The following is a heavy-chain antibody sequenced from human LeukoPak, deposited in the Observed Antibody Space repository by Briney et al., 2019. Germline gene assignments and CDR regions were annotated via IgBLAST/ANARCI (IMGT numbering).Heavy chain of an antibody. CDR2: IYYSGST. D-gene: IGHD5-12*01. V-gene: IGHV4-39*01. CDR3: ARHSDIVATISGFDY. CDR1: GGSISSSSYY. Sequence: SETLSLTCTVSGGSISSSSYYWGWIRQPPGKGLEWIGSIYYSGSTYYNPSLKSRVTISVDTSKNQFSLKLSSVTAADTAVYYCARHSDIVATISGFDYWGQGTLVTVSS. J-gene: IGHJ4*02.